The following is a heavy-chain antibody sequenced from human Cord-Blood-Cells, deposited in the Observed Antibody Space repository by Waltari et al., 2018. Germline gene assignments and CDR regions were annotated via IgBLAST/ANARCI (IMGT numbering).Heavy chain of an antibody. J-gene: IGHJ4*02. V-gene: IGHV4-39*01. CDR2: IYYSGST. Sequence: QLQLQESGPGLVKPSETLSLTCTVSGGSISSSIYYWGWIRQPPGKGLEWIGSIYYSGSTYYNPSLKSRVTISVDTSKNQFSLKLSSVTAADTAVYYCARLTKQLGFDYWGQGTLVTVSS. CDR1: GGSISSSIYY. CDR3: ARLTKQLGFDY. D-gene: IGHD6-6*01.